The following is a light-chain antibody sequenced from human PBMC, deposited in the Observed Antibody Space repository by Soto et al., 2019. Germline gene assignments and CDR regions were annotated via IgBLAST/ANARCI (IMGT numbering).Light chain of an antibody. CDR1: SSDVGAYNY. J-gene: IGLJ3*02. Sequence: QSALTQPPSASGSPGQSVTISCTGTSSDVGAYNYVSWYQQHPGKAPKLLICEVSKRPSGIPDRFSGSKSGNTASLTVSGLQAEDEADYYCSSYAGGDNLLFGGGTKLIVL. CDR3: SSYAGGDNLL. V-gene: IGLV2-8*01. CDR2: EVS.